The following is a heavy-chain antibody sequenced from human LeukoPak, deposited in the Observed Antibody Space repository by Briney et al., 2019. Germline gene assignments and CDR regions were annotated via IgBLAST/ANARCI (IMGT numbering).Heavy chain of an antibody. CDR3: AADLYYYGSGSTYKGDAFDV. Sequence: SVKVSCKASGVIFSSCAVQWVRQARGQRLEWIGWIAVGSGDTNYAQKFQDRVTITRDMSTTTVYMELSSVRSEDTAVYSRAADLYYYGSGSTYKGDAFDVWGQGTMVSVSS. V-gene: IGHV1-58*01. J-gene: IGHJ3*01. CDR1: GVIFSSCA. CDR2: IAVGSGDT. D-gene: IGHD3-10*01.